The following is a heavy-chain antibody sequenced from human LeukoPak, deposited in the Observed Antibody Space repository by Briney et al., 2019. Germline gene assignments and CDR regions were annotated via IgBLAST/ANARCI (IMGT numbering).Heavy chain of an antibody. CDR2: IDYSGST. J-gene: IGHJ3*02. D-gene: IGHD3-22*01. CDR3: ARLINNDNSGDADTFDM. CDR1: GGSMRSHY. Sequence: SETLSLTCTVSGGSMRSHYWSWIRQTPGKGLEWIGYIDYSGSTRYNPSLQSRVTISVDTSKNQFSLKLTSVTATDTAVYYCARLINNDNSGDADTFDMWGQGTVITVFS. V-gene: IGHV4-59*11.